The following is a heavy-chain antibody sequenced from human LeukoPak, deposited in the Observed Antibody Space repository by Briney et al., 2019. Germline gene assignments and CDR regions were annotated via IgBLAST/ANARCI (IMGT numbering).Heavy chain of an antibody. V-gene: IGHV4-39*07. Sequence: NTSETLSLTCTVSGGSISSSSYYWGWIRQPPGKGLEWIGSIYYSGSTYYNPSLKSRVTISVDTSKNQFSLKLSSVTAADTAVYYCARRSPRGVGRAFYYMDVWGKGTTVTISS. D-gene: IGHD3-10*01. J-gene: IGHJ6*03. CDR1: GGSISSSSYY. CDR2: IYYSGST. CDR3: ARRSPRGVGRAFYYMDV.